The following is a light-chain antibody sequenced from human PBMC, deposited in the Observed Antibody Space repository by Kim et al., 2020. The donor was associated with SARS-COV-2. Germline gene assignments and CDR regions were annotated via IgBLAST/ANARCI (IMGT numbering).Light chain of an antibody. J-gene: IGKJ5*01. Sequence: LSPGERATLSCRASQSVSSSYLAWYQQKPGQAPRLLIYGASSRATGIPDRFSGSGSGTDFTLTISRLEPEDFAVYYCQQYGSSPLFGQGTRLEIK. V-gene: IGKV3-20*01. CDR1: QSVSSSY. CDR3: QQYGSSPL. CDR2: GAS.